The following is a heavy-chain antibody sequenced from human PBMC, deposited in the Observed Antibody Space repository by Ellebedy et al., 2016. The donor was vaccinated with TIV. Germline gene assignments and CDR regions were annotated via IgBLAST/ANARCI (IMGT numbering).Heavy chain of an antibody. D-gene: IGHD3-10*01. CDR1: GGSIRSYY. Sequence: SETLSLTCSVSGGSIRSYYWSWIRQPPGKGLEWIGYIYYSGRANYNPSLKSRVTISVDTSKNQFSLKLTSVTAADTAVYYCARYYGSGTYYDYWGQGTLVTVSA. V-gene: IGHV4-59*08. CDR3: ARYYGSGTYYDY. CDR2: IYYSGRA. J-gene: IGHJ4*02.